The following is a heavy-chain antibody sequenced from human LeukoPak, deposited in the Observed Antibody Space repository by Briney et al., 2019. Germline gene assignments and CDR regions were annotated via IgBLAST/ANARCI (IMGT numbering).Heavy chain of an antibody. CDR3: AREWGIQLWSLRGYDY. D-gene: IGHD5-18*01. V-gene: IGHV1-69*04. J-gene: IGHJ4*02. CDR2: IIHILGIA. CDR1: GGTFSSYA. Sequence: SVKVSCKASGGTFSSYAISWVRQAPGQGLEWMGRIIHILGIANYAQKFQGRVTITADKSTSTAYMELSSLRSEHTAVYYCAREWGIQLWSLRGYDYWGQGTLVTVSS.